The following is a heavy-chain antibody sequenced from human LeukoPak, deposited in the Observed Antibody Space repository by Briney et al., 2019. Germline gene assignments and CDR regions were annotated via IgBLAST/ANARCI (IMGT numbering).Heavy chain of an antibody. CDR1: GYPFTASW. CDR2: IYAGNSDA. CDR3: AIINHPDGRVY. D-gene: IGHD5-24*01. J-gene: IGHJ4*02. V-gene: IGHV5-51*01. Sequence: GESLKISCQGFGYPFTASWIGWVRQLPGKGLEWTAIIYAGNSDAKYSPSFQGQVSISTDRSISTAYLHWSSLKASDTAIYYCAIINHPDGRVYWGQGTLVTVSS.